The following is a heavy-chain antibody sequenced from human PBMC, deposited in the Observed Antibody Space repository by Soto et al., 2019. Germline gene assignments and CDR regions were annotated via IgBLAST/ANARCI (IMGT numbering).Heavy chain of an antibody. CDR2: INHSGST. J-gene: IGHJ6*02. CDR1: GGSFSGYY. CDR3: ARDKPPRGSRNAYYYDSSGYSYYYGMDV. Sequence: SETLSLTCAVYGGSFSGYYWSWIRQPPGKGLEWIGEINHSGSTNYNPSLKSRVTISVDTSKNQFSLKLSSVTAADTAVYYCARDKPPRGSRNAYYYDSSGYSYYYGMDVWGQGTTVTVSS. D-gene: IGHD3-22*01. V-gene: IGHV4-34*01.